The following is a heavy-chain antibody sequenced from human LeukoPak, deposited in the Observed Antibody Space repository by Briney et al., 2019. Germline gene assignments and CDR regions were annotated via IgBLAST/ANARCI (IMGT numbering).Heavy chain of an antibody. CDR2: ISSSGSST. D-gene: IGHD1-26*01. CDR1: GFTFSDYF. V-gene: IGHV3-11*06. CDR3: ARRGNTSTGAGSFDI. J-gene: IGHJ3*02. Sequence: GGSLGLSCAASGFTFSDYFVNWIRQAPGKGLEWVSYISSSGSSTNYADSVKGRFTISRDNAKNSLYLQMNSLRAEDTAVYYCARRGNTSTGAGSFDIWGQGTMVTVSS.